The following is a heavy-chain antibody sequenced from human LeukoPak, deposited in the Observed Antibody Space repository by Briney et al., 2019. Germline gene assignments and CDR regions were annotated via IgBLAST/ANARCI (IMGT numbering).Heavy chain of an antibody. CDR1: GFTFRNYD. D-gene: IGHD4-23*01. CDR3: AAYGGSTRGSFDY. J-gene: IGHJ4*02. CDR2: IASGGGTP. V-gene: IGHV3-48*02. Sequence: GGSLRLSCVASGFTFRNYDMGWVRQTPGKGLEWVSNIASGGGTPFYADYVQGRFTIPRDNAKDSLYLQMNTLRDEDTAVYYCAAYGGSTRGSFDYWGQGTLVTVFS.